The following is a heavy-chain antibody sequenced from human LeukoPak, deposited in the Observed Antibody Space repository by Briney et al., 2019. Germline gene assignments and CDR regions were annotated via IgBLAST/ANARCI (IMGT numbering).Heavy chain of an antibody. J-gene: IGHJ4*02. D-gene: IGHD2-2*02. CDR2: INWNGGST. V-gene: IGHV3-20*04. CDR3: ARAPVDCSSTSCYKIPFDY. CDR1: GFTFDDYG. Sequence: GGSLRLSCAASGFTFDDYGMSWVRQVPGKGLEWVSGINWNGGSTGYADSVKGRFTISRDNAKNSLYLQMNSLRAEDTALYYCARAPVDCSSTSCYKIPFDYWGQGTLVTVSS.